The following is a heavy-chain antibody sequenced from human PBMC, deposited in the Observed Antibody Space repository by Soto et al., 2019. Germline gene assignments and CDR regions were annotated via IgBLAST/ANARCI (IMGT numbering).Heavy chain of an antibody. V-gene: IGHV1-18*01. Sequence: QVQLVQSGAEVKKPGASVKVSCKASGYTFTSYGISWVRQAPGQGLEWMGWISAYNGNTNYAQKIQGRVTMTPGTEQSPAYVELRGLRSDDTAVYYWARDLGGGSGWLDYWGQGPLVAVSS. CDR1: GYTFTSYG. CDR2: ISAYNGNT. J-gene: IGHJ4*02. D-gene: IGHD6-19*01. CDR3: ARDLGGGSGWLDY.